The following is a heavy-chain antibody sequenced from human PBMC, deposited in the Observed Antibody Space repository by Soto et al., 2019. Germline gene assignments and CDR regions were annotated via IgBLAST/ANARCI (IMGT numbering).Heavy chain of an antibody. J-gene: IGHJ4*02. V-gene: IGHV3-23*01. CDR2: ITGSGADT. CDR1: GFMFSGCV. Sequence: LESGGGPVQPGGSLRLSCEAFGFMFSGCVMNWVRQAPGKGLEWVAAITGSGADTDYADSVKGRFIISRDNSRNTVSLQMNSLRVEDTAVYYCAREDGGAPLDYWGQGTLVTVSS. CDR3: AREDGGAPLDY. D-gene: IGHD2-15*01.